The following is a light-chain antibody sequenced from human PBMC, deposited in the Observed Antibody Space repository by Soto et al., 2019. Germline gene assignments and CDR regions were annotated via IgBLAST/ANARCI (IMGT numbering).Light chain of an antibody. CDR3: CSYAGSGTDNYV. V-gene: IGLV2-23*01. CDR1: NSDVGTYNL. Sequence: QSALTQPRSVSGSPGQSVTISCTGTNSDVGTYNLVSWYQHYPGKAPKLMIYEGIKRPSGVSNRFSGSKSGNTAFLTISGLQAEDEADYYCCSYAGSGTDNYVFGSGTKVTVL. CDR2: EGI. J-gene: IGLJ1*01.